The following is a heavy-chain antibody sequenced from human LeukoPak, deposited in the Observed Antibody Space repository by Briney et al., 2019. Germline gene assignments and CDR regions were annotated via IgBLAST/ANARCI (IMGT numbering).Heavy chain of an antibody. CDR2: ISSSSSYI. D-gene: IGHD2-2*01. V-gene: IGHV3-21*01. J-gene: IGHJ4*02. CDR1: GFTFSSYS. CDR3: ASTTDILGYCSSTSCAFDY. Sequence: GGSLRLSCAASGFTFSSYSMNWVRQAPGKGLEWVSSISSSSSYIYYADSVKGRFTISRDNAKNALYLQMNSLRAEDTAVYYCASTTDILGYCSSTSCAFDYWGQGTLVTVSS.